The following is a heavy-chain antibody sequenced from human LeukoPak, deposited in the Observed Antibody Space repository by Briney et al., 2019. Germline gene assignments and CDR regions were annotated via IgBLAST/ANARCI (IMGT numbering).Heavy chain of an antibody. D-gene: IGHD3-9*01. Sequence: SQTLSLTCTVSGGSVNSGDYYWTWIRQPAGKGLEWIGRIYTSGSTNYKPSLKSRLTISIDASKNQFSLKLDSVTAADTAMYYCAREESDWSSLGYFYHYMDVWGKGATVTISS. CDR3: AREESDWSSLGYFYHYMDV. CDR1: GGSVNSGDYY. J-gene: IGHJ6*03. CDR2: IYTSGST. V-gene: IGHV4-61*02.